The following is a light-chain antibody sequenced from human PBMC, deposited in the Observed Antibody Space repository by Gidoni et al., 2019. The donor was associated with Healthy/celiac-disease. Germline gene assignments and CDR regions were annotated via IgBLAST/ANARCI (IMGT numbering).Light chain of an antibody. J-gene: IGKJ4*02. CDR3: QQYYSTPPLT. CDR2: WAS. V-gene: IGKV4-1*01. Sequence: DIVMTQSPASLAASLGERATINCKSSQSVLYSSNNKNYLAWYQQKPGQPPKLLIYWASTRESGVPDRFSGSGSGTDFTLTISSLQAEDVAVYYCQQYYSTPPLTFGGGTKVEIK. CDR1: QSVLYSSNNKNY.